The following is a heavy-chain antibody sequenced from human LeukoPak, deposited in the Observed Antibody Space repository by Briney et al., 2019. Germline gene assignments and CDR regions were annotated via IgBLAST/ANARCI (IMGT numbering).Heavy chain of an antibody. Sequence: SETLSLTCTDSGYSISNGYYWGWMRQPPGKGLEWIGSIYHSGRTHYNPSLKSRVIISVDTSKNYFSLKLSSVTAADTAMYYCARQKWITMVRGVINWFDPWGQGTLVTVSS. CDR3: ARQKWITMVRGVINWFDP. J-gene: IGHJ5*02. V-gene: IGHV4-38-2*02. D-gene: IGHD3-10*01. CDR2: IYHSGRT. CDR1: GYSISNGYY.